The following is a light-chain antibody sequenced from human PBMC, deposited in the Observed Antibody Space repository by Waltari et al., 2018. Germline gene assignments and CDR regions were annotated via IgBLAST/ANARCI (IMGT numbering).Light chain of an antibody. CDR3: QQLHAYPLS. CDR2: AAS. J-gene: IGKJ4*01. Sequence: DIQLTQSPSFLSASVGDRVTITCRASQVISSHLAWYQQEPGKAPKLLIYAASTLQTGVPARFSGSGSGTEFTLRISSLQPEDFGSYYCQQLHAYPLSFGGGTKVDIK. V-gene: IGKV1-9*01. CDR1: QVISSH.